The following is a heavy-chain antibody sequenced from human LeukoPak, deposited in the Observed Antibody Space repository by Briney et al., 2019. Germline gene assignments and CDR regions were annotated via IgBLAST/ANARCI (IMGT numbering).Heavy chain of an antibody. CDR1: GYSFTSCW. CDR2: IYPGDPDT. D-gene: IGHD3-22*01. Sequence: GESLKISCEGSGYSFTSCWIGWVRQMPGKGLEWMGIIYPGDPDTRYSPSFQGQVTMSADKSISTAYLQWSSLKASDTAMYYCARQEGYYESSGDYGQYHFYGMDVWGQGTTVTVSS. J-gene: IGHJ6*02. V-gene: IGHV5-51*01. CDR3: ARQEGYYESSGDYGQYHFYGMDV.